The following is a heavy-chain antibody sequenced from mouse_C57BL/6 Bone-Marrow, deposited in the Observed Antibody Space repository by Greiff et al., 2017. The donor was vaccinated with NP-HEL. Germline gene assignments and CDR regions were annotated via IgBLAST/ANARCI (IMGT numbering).Heavy chain of an antibody. Sequence: QVQLKQSGAELARPGASVKLSCKASGYTFTSYGISWVKQRTGQGLEWIGEIYPRSGNTYYNEKFKGKATLTADKSSSTAYMELRSLTSEDSAVYFCATTMVTTYYFDYWGQGTTLTVSS. V-gene: IGHV1-81*01. CDR3: ATTMVTTYYFDY. D-gene: IGHD2-1*01. J-gene: IGHJ2*01. CDR2: IYPRSGNT. CDR1: GYTFTSYG.